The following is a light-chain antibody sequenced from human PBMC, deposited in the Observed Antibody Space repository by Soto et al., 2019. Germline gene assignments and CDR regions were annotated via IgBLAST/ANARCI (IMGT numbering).Light chain of an antibody. V-gene: IGKV1-9*01. CDR3: QQLNSYSIT. CDR2: EAS. J-gene: IGKJ5*01. Sequence: DIQLTQSPSFLSASVGDRVTITCRASQGISSYLAWYQQKPGKAPKLLIYEASTLQSGVPSRFSGSGSGTEFTLTISSLQPEDFATYYCQQLNSYSITFGQGTRLEIK. CDR1: QGISSY.